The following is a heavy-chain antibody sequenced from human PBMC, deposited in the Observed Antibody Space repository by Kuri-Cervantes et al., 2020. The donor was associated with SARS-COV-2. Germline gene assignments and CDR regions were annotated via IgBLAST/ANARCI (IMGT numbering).Heavy chain of an antibody. D-gene: IGHD5-12*01. V-gene: IGHV4-34*01. CDR2: INHSGST. CDR1: GGSFSGYY. CDR3: ARGGYSGYEGWFDP. Sequence: ESLKISCAVYGGSFSGYYWSWIRQPPGKGLEWIGEINHSGSTNYNPSLKSRVTISVDTSKNQFSLKLGSVTAADTAVYYCARGGYSGYEGWFDPWGQGTLVTVSS. J-gene: IGHJ5*02.